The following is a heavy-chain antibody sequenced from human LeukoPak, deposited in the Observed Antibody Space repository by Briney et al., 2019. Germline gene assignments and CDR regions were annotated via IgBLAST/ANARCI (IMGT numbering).Heavy chain of an antibody. CDR2: ISSSGSTI. V-gene: IGHV3-48*03. J-gene: IGHJ4*02. CDR3: AKDRRYGSGSYGDLFDY. CDR1: GFTFSSYE. D-gene: IGHD3-10*01. Sequence: PGGSLRLSCGASGFTFSSYEMNWVRQAPGKGLEWVSYISSSGSTIYYADSVKGRFTISRDNSKNTLYLQMNSLRAEDTAVYYCAKDRRYGSGSYGDLFDYWGQGTLVTVSS.